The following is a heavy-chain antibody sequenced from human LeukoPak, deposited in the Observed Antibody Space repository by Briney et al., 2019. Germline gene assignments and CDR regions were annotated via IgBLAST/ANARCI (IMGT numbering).Heavy chain of an antibody. CDR1: GFTFSDYY. Sequence: GGSLRLSCAASGFTFSDYYMSWIRQAPGKGLEWVAVISCDGSNKYYADSVKGRFTISRDNSKNTLYLQMNSLRAEDTAVYYCAKQFDFWSGYQPFDYWGQGTLVTVSS. D-gene: IGHD3-3*01. J-gene: IGHJ4*02. CDR2: ISCDGSNK. V-gene: IGHV3-30*18. CDR3: AKQFDFWSGYQPFDY.